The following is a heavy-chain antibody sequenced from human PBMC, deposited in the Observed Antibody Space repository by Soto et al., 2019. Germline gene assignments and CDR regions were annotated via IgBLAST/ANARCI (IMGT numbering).Heavy chain of an antibody. J-gene: IGHJ4*02. CDR2: IYYSGST. CDR1: GGSISSGDYY. D-gene: IGHD3-3*01. V-gene: IGHV4-30-4*01. Sequence: SETLSLTCTVSGGSISSGDYYWSWIRQPPGKGLEWIGYIYYSGSTYYNPSLKSRVTISVDTSKNQFSLKLSSVTAADTAVYYCAGAVEWLHVAIDYWGQGTLVTVSS. CDR3: AGAVEWLHVAIDY.